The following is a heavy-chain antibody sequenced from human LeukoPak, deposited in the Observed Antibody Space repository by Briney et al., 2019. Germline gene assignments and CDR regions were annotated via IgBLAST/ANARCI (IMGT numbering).Heavy chain of an antibody. CDR1: GYDLTSHG. CDR2: ISPYNGDT. D-gene: IGHD7-27*01. J-gene: IGHJ2*01. V-gene: IGHV1-18*01. Sequence: GASVKVSCKTSGYDLTSHGIFWVRQAPGQGLEWMGWISPYNGDTKYGQRFQGRVTMTTYTPTTTAYMELRSLRFDDTAVYYCARVGLGIGWYADLWGRGTLVTVLS. CDR3: ARVGLGIGWYADL.